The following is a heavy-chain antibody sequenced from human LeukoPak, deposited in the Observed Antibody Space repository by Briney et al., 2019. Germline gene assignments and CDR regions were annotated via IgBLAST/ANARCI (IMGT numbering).Heavy chain of an antibody. J-gene: IGHJ4*02. CDR3: VGPPCLRGGYCSTHS. Sequence: GGSLRLSYAASGFTVTDHSMTWIRQAPGKGLEWVSYISSGSEDTLYADSVKGRFTISRDNAKNSLYLQMNSLTAEDTAVYYCVGPPCLRGGYCSTHSWGQGTLVTVDS. V-gene: IGHV3-11*03. CDR1: GFTVTDHS. D-gene: IGHD2-2*01. CDR2: ISSGSEDT.